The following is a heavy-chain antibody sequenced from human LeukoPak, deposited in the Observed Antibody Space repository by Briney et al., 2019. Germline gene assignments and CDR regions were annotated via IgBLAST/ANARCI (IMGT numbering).Heavy chain of an antibody. CDR2: IYHSGST. CDR3: AREYSTSSEGDYFDY. CDR1: GASITTYY. D-gene: IGHD6-6*01. Sequence: PSETLSLTCTVSGASITTYYWTWIRQPPGKGLDWIGYIYHSGSTNYNPSLKSRVTISLDTSRNQFSLRLSSVTAADTAVYFCAREYSTSSEGDYFDYWGQGSLVTVSS. J-gene: IGHJ4*02. V-gene: IGHV4-59*01.